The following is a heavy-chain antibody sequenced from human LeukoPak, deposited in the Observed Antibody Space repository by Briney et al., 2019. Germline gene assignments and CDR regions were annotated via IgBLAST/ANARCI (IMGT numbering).Heavy chain of an antibody. J-gene: IGHJ6*02. CDR1: GFTFSDYY. CDR2: ISSSGDYI. CDR3: ARDGVPAYYYAMDV. D-gene: IGHD3-16*01. Sequence: PAQSLRLSCAASGFTFSDYYMTWVRQAPGKGLEWGSSISSSGDYIYYADSLKGRFTISRDNAKNSLFMQMDSLRAEDTAVYYCARDGVPAYYYAMDVWGQGTTVTVSS. V-gene: IGHV3-11*04.